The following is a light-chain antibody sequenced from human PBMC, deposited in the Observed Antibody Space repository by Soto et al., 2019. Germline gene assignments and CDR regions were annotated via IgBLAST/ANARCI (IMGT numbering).Light chain of an antibody. CDR2: AAS. CDR3: QQYDNLPLT. V-gene: IGKV1-33*01. Sequence: IQMTQSPSSLSAFVGDRVTITCRASQSISSYLNWYQQKPGKAPNLLIYAASNLETGVPSRFSGSGSGTDFTFTISSLQPEDIATYYCQQYDNLPLTLGGGTKVDI. CDR1: QSISSY. J-gene: IGKJ4*01.